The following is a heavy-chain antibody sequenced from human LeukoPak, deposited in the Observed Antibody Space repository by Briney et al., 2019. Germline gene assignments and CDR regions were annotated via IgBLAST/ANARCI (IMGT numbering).Heavy chain of an antibody. CDR1: GFTFINYW. Sequence: PPGGSLRLSCAASGFTFINYWVHWVRQAPGKGLVWVSRINSDGSSTSYADSVKGRFTISRDNAKNTLYLQMNSLRAEDTAVYYCARDIVVVPAAIVSNYYYYGMDVWGQGTTVTVSS. CDR3: ARDIVVVPAAIVSNYYYYGMDV. D-gene: IGHD2-2*01. J-gene: IGHJ6*02. V-gene: IGHV3-74*01. CDR2: INSDGSST.